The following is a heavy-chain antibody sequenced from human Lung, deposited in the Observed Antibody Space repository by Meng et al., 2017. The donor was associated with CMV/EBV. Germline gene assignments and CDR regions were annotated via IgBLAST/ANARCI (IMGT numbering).Heavy chain of an antibody. CDR2: INPNSGGT. CDR3: AEGRVATLDY. CDR1: GHTFTDYY. V-gene: IGHV1-2*02. D-gene: IGHD5-12*01. Sequence: VSCKASGHTFTDYYMHWVRPAPGQGLEWMGWINPNSGGTNYAQKFQGRVTMTRDTSISTAYMELSRLRSDDTAVYYCAEGRVATLDYWGQGTLVTVSS. J-gene: IGHJ4*02.